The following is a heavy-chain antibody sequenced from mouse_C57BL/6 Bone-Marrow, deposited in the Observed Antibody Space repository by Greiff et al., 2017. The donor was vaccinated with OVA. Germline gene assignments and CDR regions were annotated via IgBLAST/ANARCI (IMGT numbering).Heavy chain of an antibody. CDR3: ARITTVPY. Sequence: VQLQQSGAELVRPGASVKLSCTASGFNIKDDYMHWVKQRPEQGLEWIGWIDPENGDTEYAPKFQGKATITADTSSNTAYMQLSSLTSEDSAVYYCARITTVPYWGQGTTLTVSS. V-gene: IGHV14-4*01. CDR1: GFNIKDDY. D-gene: IGHD1-1*01. CDR2: IDPENGDT. J-gene: IGHJ2*01.